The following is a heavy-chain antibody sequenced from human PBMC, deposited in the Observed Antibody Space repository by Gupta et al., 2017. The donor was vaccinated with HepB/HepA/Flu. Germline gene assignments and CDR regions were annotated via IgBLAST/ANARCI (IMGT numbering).Heavy chain of an antibody. D-gene: IGHD2-2*02. Sequence: QVQLVQSGAEVKKPGASVKVSCKASGYTFTSYDINWVRQATGQGLEWMGWMNPNSGNTGYAQKFQGRVTMTRNTSISTAYRELSSLRSEDTAVYYCARGQGSVVVPAAIVSYDGMDVWGQGTTGTVAS. J-gene: IGHJ6*02. CDR1: GYTFTSYD. CDR2: MNPNSGNT. V-gene: IGHV1-8*01. CDR3: ARGQGSVVVPAAIVSYDGMDV.